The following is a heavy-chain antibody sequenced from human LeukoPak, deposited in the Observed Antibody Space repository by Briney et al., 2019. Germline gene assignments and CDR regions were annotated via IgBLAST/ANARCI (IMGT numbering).Heavy chain of an antibody. D-gene: IGHD3-3*01. CDR2: ISSRSSAI. Sequence: GGSLRLSCAASGFTFSDYYMSWIRQAPGKGLEWVSYISSRSSAIYYADSVKGRFTISRDNAKNSLYLQMNSLRAEDTAVYYCTTRADDFWSGYFGFYGMDVWGQGTTVTVSS. J-gene: IGHJ6*02. V-gene: IGHV3-11*01. CDR1: GFTFSDYY. CDR3: TTRADDFWSGYFGFYGMDV.